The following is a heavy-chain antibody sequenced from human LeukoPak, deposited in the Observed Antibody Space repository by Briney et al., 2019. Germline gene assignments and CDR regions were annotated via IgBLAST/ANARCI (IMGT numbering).Heavy chain of an antibody. CDR2: INPSGAGT. D-gene: IGHD1-26*01. CDR1: GYIFTNYY. J-gene: IGHJ3*02. Sequence: ASVKVSCKASGYIFTNYYMHWVRQAPGQGREWMGIINPSGAGTGYAQKFQGRITMTGDMSTSTVYMELSSLRSEDTAVYYCARDGKWDQLRSFDIWGQGTMVTVSS. V-gene: IGHV1-46*01. CDR3: ARDGKWDQLRSFDI.